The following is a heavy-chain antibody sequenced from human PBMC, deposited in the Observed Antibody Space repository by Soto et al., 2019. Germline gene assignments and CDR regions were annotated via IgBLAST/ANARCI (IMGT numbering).Heavy chain of an antibody. Sequence: SETLSLTCTVSGGSISSSSYYWGWIRQPPGKGLEWIGSIYYSGSTYYNPSLKSRVTISVDTSKNQFSLKLSSVTAADTAVYYCARHTRYCSGGSCYENWFDPWGQGTLVTVSS. V-gene: IGHV4-39*01. CDR1: GGSISSSSYY. D-gene: IGHD2-15*01. J-gene: IGHJ5*02. CDR3: ARHTRYCSGGSCYENWFDP. CDR2: IYYSGST.